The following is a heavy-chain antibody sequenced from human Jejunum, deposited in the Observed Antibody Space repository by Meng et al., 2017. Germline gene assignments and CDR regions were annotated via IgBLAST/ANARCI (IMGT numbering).Heavy chain of an antibody. V-gene: IGHV3-72*01. CDR3: TAGRVGSAPCDY. CDR2: SRHKAKSYTT. J-gene: IGHJ4*02. D-gene: IGHD1-26*01. Sequence: VQLGESGGNLVQPGGSLRLSCVVSGFIFSDHLMDWVRQAPGEGLEWVGRSRHKAKSYTTEYAASVRGRFTVSRDESMNLFYLQMNNLRSKDTAVYYGTAGRVGSAPCDYWGQGTLVTVSS. CDR1: GFIFSDHL.